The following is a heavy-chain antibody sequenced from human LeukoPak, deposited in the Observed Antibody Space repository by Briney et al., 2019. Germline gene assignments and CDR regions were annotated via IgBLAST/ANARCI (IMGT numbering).Heavy chain of an antibody. CDR2: SYISGST. D-gene: IGHD3-10*01. CDR1: GASINSYY. J-gene: IGHJ4*02. CDR3: ARDQELGL. Sequence: KPSETLSLTCTVSGASINSYYWNWIRQPAGKGLEWIGHSYISGSTDYNPSLKSRVTVSVDTSQNQFSLKLTSVTAADTAVYYCARDQELGLWGEGTLVTVSS. V-gene: IGHV4-4*07.